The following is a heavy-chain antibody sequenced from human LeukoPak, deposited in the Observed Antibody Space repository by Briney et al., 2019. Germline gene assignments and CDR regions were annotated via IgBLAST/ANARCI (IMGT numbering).Heavy chain of an antibody. CDR3: ARWAPVAVLRYAFDV. J-gene: IGHJ3*01. Sequence: SETLSLTCTVSGGSISSNSHYWGWIRQPPGKGLEWIGNIFYSGSTYYNPSLKSRVTISVDTSKNQFSLKLSSVTAADTAVFYCARWAPVAVLRYAFDVWGQGTMVTVSS. CDR2: IFYSGST. V-gene: IGHV4-39*07. CDR1: GGSISSNSHY. D-gene: IGHD6-19*01.